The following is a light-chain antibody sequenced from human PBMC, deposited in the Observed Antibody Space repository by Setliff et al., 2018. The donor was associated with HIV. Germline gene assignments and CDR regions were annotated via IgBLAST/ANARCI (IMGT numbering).Light chain of an antibody. Sequence: QSVLTQPASVSGSPGQSITISCTGTSSDVGGSNYVSWYQQHPGKAPKLMIYEVSNRPSWVSNRFSGSKSGNTASLTISGLQAEDEADYYCSSYTSSSTRVFGTGTKVTVL. CDR2: EVS. CDR1: SSDVGGSNY. CDR3: SSYTSSSTRV. V-gene: IGLV2-14*01. J-gene: IGLJ1*01.